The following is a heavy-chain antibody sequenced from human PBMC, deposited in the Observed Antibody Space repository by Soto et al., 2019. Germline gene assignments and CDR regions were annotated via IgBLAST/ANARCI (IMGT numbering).Heavy chain of an antibody. CDR3: ARFAKEENPKVGSWYYFDY. V-gene: IGHV4-31*03. J-gene: IGHJ4*02. D-gene: IGHD6-13*01. Sequence: TLSLTCTVSGGSISSGGYFWSWVRQHPGKGLEWIGNIYYSGRTYYNPSLKSRVTISVDTSKNQFSLNLSSVTAADTAVYYCARFAKEENPKVGSWYYFDYWGQGTRVTVS. CDR2: IYYSGRT. CDR1: GGSISSGGYF.